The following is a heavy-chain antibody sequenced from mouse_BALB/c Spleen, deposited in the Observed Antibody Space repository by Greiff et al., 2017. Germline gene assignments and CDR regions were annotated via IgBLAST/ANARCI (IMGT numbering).Heavy chain of an antibody. CDR1: GFNLTSYW. CDR2: IYPGSGST. D-gene: IGHD4-1*01. J-gene: IGHJ3*01. CDR3: ARSGSNWFLAY. V-gene: IGHV1-55*01. Sequence: QVQLQQPGAELVKPGTSVKLSCKASGFNLTSYWINWVKLRPGQGLEWIGDIYPGSGSTNYNEKFKSKATLTVDTSSSTAYMKLSSLASEDSALYYCARSGSNWFLAYWGQGTLVTVSA.